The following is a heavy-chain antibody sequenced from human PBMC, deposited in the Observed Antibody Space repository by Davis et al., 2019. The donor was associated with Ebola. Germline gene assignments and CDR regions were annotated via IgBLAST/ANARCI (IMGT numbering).Heavy chain of an antibody. CDR1: GGSIRGYH. D-gene: IGHD6-19*01. CDR3: ARGGKTSGWYYYFDY. V-gene: IGHV4-59*01. Sequence: SETLSLTCSVSGGSIRGYHWSWIRQPPGKGLEWIGYIYDSGFTNYNPSLMNRLTLSLDTSKNQFSLKLNSVTAADSAVYYCARGGKTSGWYYYFDYWGQGTLVTVSS. J-gene: IGHJ4*02. CDR2: IYDSGFT.